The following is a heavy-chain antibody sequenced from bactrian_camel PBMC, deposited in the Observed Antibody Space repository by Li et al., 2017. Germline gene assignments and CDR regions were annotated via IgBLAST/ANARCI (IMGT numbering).Heavy chain of an antibody. Sequence: HVQLVESGGGSVQAGGSLRLSCEVSGITEGTNFIGWFRQSPGKEREGVAAIMILGSTTYYADSVKGRGTISQDNAKNMVYLQVDSLKAEDTAMYYCAAGWSFGVGTLLRRHVNYWGQGTQVTVSS. CDR1: GITEGTNF. CDR3: AAGWSFGVGTLLRRHVNY. CDR2: IMILGSTT. V-gene: IGHV3S54*01. D-gene: IGHD3*01. J-gene: IGHJ4*01.